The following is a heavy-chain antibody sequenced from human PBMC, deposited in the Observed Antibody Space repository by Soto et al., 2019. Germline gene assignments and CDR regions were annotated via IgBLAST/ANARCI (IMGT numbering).Heavy chain of an antibody. V-gene: IGHV3-30*18. J-gene: IGHJ6*02. CDR3: AKAQFYHYYGMDV. CDR1: GFTFSTYG. Sequence: QVQLVESGGGVVQPGRSLRLSFAASGFTFSTYGMHWVRQAPGKGLEWVTVISDDGSYKHYADSVKGRFTISRDNSKNTLCLQMNSLRAEDTAVYYCAKAQFYHYYGMDVWGQGTTVTVSS. CDR2: ISDDGSYK.